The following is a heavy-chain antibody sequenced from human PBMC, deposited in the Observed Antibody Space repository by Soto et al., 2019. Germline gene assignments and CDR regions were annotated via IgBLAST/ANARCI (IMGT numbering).Heavy chain of an antibody. CDR2: ISGSATIT. J-gene: IGHJ4*02. Sequence: SLRLSCAASGFTFSIHAMTWVRQAPGKGLEWVSAISGSATITHYADSVNGRFTVSRDNSKNTLYLQMNSLRAEDTAVYYCAKDRGGYTYGPFDYWGQGTLVTVSS. D-gene: IGHD5-18*01. CDR1: GFTFSIHA. V-gene: IGHV3-23*01. CDR3: AKDRGGYTYGPFDY.